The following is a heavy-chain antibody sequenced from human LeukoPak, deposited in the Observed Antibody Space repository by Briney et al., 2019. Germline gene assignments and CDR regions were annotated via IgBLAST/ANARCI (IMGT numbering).Heavy chain of an antibody. CDR3: ARHYGDYGHYFDY. D-gene: IGHD4-17*01. Sequence: GESLKISCKGSGYSFTSYWISWVRQIPGKGLEWMGRIDPSDSYTNYSPSFQGHVTISADKSISTAYLQWSSLKASDTAMYYCARHYGDYGHYFDYWGQGTLVTVSS. CDR1: GYSFTSYW. V-gene: IGHV5-10-1*01. CDR2: IDPSDSYT. J-gene: IGHJ4*02.